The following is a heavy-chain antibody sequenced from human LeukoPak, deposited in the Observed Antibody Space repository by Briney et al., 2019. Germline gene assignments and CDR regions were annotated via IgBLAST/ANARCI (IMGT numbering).Heavy chain of an antibody. CDR2: IRSKAYGGTT. CDR3: TRTKYGSGSLYAFDI. D-gene: IGHD3-10*01. J-gene: IGHJ3*02. Sequence: PGRSLRLSCTASGFTFGDYAMSWVRQAPGKGLEWVGFIRSKAYGGTTEYAASVKGRFTISRDDSKSIAYLQMNSLKTEDTAVYYCTRTKYGSGSLYAFDIWGQETMVTVSS. CDR1: GFTFGDYA. V-gene: IGHV3-49*04.